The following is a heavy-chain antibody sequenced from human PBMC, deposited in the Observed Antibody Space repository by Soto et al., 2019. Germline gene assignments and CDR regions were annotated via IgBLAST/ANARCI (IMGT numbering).Heavy chain of an antibody. Sequence: GSLRLSCAASGFTVSSNYMSWVRQAPGKGLEWVSVLYSGGSTYYADSVRGRFTISRDNSKNTLYLQMNSLRAEDTVVYYCARDSGQGLPYYYYMDVWGKGTTVTVSS. CDR1: GFTVSSNY. V-gene: IGHV3-66*01. CDR3: ARDSGQGLPYYYYMDV. J-gene: IGHJ6*03. CDR2: LYSGGST. D-gene: IGHD6-25*01.